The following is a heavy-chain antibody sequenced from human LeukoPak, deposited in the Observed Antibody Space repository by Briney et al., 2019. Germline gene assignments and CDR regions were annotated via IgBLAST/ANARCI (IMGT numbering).Heavy chain of an antibody. J-gene: IGHJ3*02. D-gene: IGHD2-21*01. CDR1: GGSISSGDYY. V-gene: IGHV4-30-4*08. Sequence: SQALSLTCTVSGGSISSGDYYWSWIRQPPGKGLEWIGYIYYSGSTYYNPSLKSRVTISVDTSKNQFSLKLSSVTAADTAVYYCARESNCGGDCYSDAFDIWGQGTMVTVSS. CDR3: ARESNCGGDCYSDAFDI. CDR2: IYYSGST.